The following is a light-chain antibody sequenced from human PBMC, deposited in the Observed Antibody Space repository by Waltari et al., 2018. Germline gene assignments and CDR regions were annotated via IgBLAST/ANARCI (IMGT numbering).Light chain of an antibody. J-gene: IGKJ4*01. Sequence: DIQLTQSPSSLSASVGDRVTITCRASETIRIYLNWYQQKPGKAPKLLINTASRVQSVVPSRFSVSGSGTDFTLTISTLQHEDFATYYCQQSYSIPLTFGGGTKVEIK. CDR3: QQSYSIPLT. CDR1: ETIRIY. CDR2: TAS. V-gene: IGKV1-39*01.